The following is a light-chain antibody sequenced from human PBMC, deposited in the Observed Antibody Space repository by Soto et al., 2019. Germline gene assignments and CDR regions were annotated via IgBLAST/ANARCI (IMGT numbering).Light chain of an antibody. Sequence: QAVLTQPPSVSGAPGQRVTISCTGSSSNIGAGYDVHWYQQLPGTAPKLLIYGNINRPSGVPDRFSGSKSGTSASLAITGLQAEDEADYYCQSYDNSLSGLWVFGGGTKLTVL. V-gene: IGLV1-40*01. J-gene: IGLJ3*02. CDR3: QSYDNSLSGLWV. CDR2: GNI. CDR1: SSNIGAGYD.